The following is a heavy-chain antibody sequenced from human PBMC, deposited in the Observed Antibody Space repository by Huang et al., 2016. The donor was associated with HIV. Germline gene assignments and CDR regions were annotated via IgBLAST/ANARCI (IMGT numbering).Heavy chain of an antibody. V-gene: IGHV3-9*01. J-gene: IGHJ4*02. Sequence: EVHLVESGGGLVQPGRSLRLSCGAFGFTFDDFSMHWVRQRPGQGLEYVSGIPGVSDRVFYAASVKGRFTISRDNAKNSLYLQMNSLRVEDTALYYCVHLPEPSSPWTDYWGQGTLVTVSS. CDR2: IPGVSDRV. D-gene: IGHD1-1*01. CDR3: VHLPEPSSPWTDY. CDR1: GFTFDDFS.